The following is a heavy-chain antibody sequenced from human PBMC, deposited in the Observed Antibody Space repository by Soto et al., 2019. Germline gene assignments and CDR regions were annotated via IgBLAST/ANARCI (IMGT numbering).Heavy chain of an antibody. CDR3: ARPGQWLEDYCMDV. J-gene: IGHJ6*02. D-gene: IGHD6-19*01. Sequence: KVSCKASGGTFSSYWISWVRQMPGKGLAWMGRIDPSDSYTNYSPSCQGHVIISADKSISTAYLQWSSLMASDTAMYYCARPGQWLEDYCMDVWGQGTTVTVSS. CDR2: IDPSDSYT. V-gene: IGHV5-10-1*01. CDR1: GGTFSSYW.